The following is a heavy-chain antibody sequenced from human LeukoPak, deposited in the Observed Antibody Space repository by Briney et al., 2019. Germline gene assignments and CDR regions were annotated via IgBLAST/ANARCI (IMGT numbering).Heavy chain of an antibody. Sequence: SETLSLTCTVSGGSISSDGYYWRWIRQPAGKGLEWIGRIYTSGSTNYNPYLKSRVTLSVDTAKNQSSLKLSSVTAADTAVYYCARERGVTYYYGSGSYPDYWGQGTLAAVSS. CDR3: ARERGVTYYYGSGSYPDY. V-gene: IGHV4-61*02. CDR2: IYTSGST. J-gene: IGHJ4*02. D-gene: IGHD3-10*01. CDR1: GGSISSDGYY.